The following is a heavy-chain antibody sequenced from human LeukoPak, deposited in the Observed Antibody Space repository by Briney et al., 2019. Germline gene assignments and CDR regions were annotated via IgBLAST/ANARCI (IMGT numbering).Heavy chain of an antibody. CDR1: GYSISSGYY. CDR2: IYHSGST. J-gene: IGHJ4*02. Sequence: SETLSLTCTVSGYSISSGYYWGWIRQPPGKGLEWIGSIYHSGSTYYNPSLKSRVTMSVDTSKNQFSLKLSSVTAADTAVYYCARETGGTLDYWGQGTLVTVSS. V-gene: IGHV4-38-2*02. D-gene: IGHD7-27*01. CDR3: ARETGGTLDY.